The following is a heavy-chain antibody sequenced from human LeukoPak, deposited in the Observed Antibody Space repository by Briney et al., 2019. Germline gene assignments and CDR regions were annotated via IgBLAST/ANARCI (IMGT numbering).Heavy chain of an antibody. D-gene: IGHD6-13*01. Sequence: GGSLRLSCSASGFTFSSFDMHWVRQAPGKGLEYISAISPNGGSTYHADSVKGRFTISRDNSKNTLYLQMNSLRAEDTAVYHCARDGHSSSWYEFDYWGQGTLVTVSS. CDR2: ISPNGGST. J-gene: IGHJ4*02. CDR3: ARDGHSSSWYEFDY. CDR1: GFTFSSFD. V-gene: IGHV3-64*04.